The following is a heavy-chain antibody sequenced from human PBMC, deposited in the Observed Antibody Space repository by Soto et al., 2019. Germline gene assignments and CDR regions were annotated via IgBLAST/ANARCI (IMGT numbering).Heavy chain of an antibody. CDR2: SNHSGST. CDR1: GGSFSGYH. V-gene: IGHV4-34*01. CDR3: ARVSGYSSSWYTGARGYYYNMDV. D-gene: IGHD6-13*01. Sequence: SETLSLTCAVYGGSFSGYHWSWIRQSPGKGLEWIGESNHSGSTNYKASLKSRVTISLATSKNKYSLKLSSVPAADTAVYYCARVSGYSSSWYTGARGYYYNMDVWGQGTTVTVSS. J-gene: IGHJ6*02.